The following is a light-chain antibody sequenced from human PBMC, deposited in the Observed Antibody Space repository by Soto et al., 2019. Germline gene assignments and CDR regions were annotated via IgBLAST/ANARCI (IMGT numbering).Light chain of an antibody. CDR1: SSNIENNY. CDR2: END. J-gene: IGLJ1*01. V-gene: IGLV1-51*02. CDR3: ATWDRSLGGGV. Sequence: QSVLTQPPSVSAAPGQKVTISCSGSSSNIENNYVSWYRQLPGTAPKLLIYENDKRPSGIPDRFSGSKSGTSATLGITGLETGDEADYYCATWDRSLGGGVFGTGTKLTVL.